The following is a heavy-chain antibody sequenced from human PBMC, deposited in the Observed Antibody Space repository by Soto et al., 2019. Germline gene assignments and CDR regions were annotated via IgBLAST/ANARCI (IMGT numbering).Heavy chain of an antibody. D-gene: IGHD3-10*01. J-gene: IGHJ4*02. V-gene: IGHV3-53*01. CDR1: GFTFSSSW. Sequence: SGGSLRLSCAASGFTFSSSWMSWVRQAPGKGLEWVSLIYSTGTTKYADSVKGRFTVSRDNAKNTLYLQMNSLRAEDTAVYYCAKDGRGSGSHYNSFGYWGQGTLVTVSS. CDR2: IYSTGTT. CDR3: AKDGRGSGSHYNSFGY.